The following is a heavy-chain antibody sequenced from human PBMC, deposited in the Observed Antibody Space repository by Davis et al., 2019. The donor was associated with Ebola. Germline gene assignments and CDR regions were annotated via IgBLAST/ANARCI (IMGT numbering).Heavy chain of an antibody. CDR1: GFTFSSYG. CDR3: AKDLHLAAATDFYYYYYGMDV. D-gene: IGHD2-15*01. CDR2: ISYDGSNK. J-gene: IGHJ6*02. Sequence: GGSLRLSCAASGFTFSSYGMHWVRQAPGKGLEWVAVISYDGSNKYYADSVKGRFTISRDNSKNTLYLQMNSLRAENTAVYYCAKDLHLAAATDFYYYYYGMDVWGQGTTVTVSS. V-gene: IGHV3-30*18.